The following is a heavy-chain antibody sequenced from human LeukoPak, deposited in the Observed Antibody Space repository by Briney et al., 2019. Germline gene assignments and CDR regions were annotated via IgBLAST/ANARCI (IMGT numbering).Heavy chain of an antibody. V-gene: IGHV4-39*01. CDR1: GGSISSSDCF. D-gene: IGHD2-2*01. J-gene: IGHJ5*02. CDR2: IYYSGST. Sequence: SETLSLTCTVSGGSISSSDCFWGWIRQPPGKGLEWIGSIYYSGSTYYNPSLESRVTISVDTSKNQFSLKLRSVIAADTAVYYCARGYCSSTSCYRWFDPWGQGTLVTVSS. CDR3: ARGYCSSTSCYRWFDP.